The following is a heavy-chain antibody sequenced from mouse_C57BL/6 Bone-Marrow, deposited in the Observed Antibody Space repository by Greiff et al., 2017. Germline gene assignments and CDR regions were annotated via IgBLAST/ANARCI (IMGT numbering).Heavy chain of an antibody. CDR1: GYAFTNYL. Sequence: VKLLESGAELVRPGTSVKVSCKASGYAFTNYLIEWVKQRPGQGLEWIGVINPGSGGTNYNEKFKGKATLTADKSSSTAYMQLSSLTSEDSAVYFCARLGYYGSRIDWYFDVWGTGTTVTVSS. CDR3: ARLGYYGSRIDWYFDV. CDR2: INPGSGGT. D-gene: IGHD1-1*01. J-gene: IGHJ1*03. V-gene: IGHV1-54*01.